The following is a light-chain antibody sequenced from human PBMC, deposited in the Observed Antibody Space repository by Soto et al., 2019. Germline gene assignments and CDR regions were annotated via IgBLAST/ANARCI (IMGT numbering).Light chain of an antibody. CDR1: QTISTW. J-gene: IGKJ1*01. V-gene: IGKV1-5*01. Sequence: SQMAQSPFPPSSSFGGRVPPPCRASQTISTWLAWYKQKPWKAPKLLIYDVSTLGSGVPSRFSGSGSGTDFTLTISSLQPDDSATYYCQQYNTCWTFGQGTKVDI. CDR3: QQYNTCWT. CDR2: DVS.